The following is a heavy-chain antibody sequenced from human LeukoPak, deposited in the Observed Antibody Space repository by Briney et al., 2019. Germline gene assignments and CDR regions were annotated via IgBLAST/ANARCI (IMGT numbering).Heavy chain of an antibody. V-gene: IGHV3-48*01. CDR2: ISSSSSTI. CDR3: ARDTFRVQKVVNAFDI. Sequence: PGGSLRLSCAASGFTFSHYPMNWVRQAPGKGLEWVSYISSSSSTIYYADSVKGRFTISRDNAKNSLYLQMNSLRAEDTAVYYCARDTFRVQKVVNAFDIWGQGTMVTVSS. D-gene: IGHD3-22*01. J-gene: IGHJ3*02. CDR1: GFTFSHYP.